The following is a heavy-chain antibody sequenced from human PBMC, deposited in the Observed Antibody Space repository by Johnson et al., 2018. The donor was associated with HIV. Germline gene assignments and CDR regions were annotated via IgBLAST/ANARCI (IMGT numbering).Heavy chain of an antibody. D-gene: IGHD3-22*01. CDR2: IGTAVDT. CDR3: VRVGHGSDYYRDAFDI. J-gene: IGHJ3*02. Sequence: VQLVESGGGLVQPGGSLRLSCAASGFTFSIYDMHWVRQVTGKGLEWVSAIGTAVDTYYPGSVKGRFTISRENAQNSLYLQMNSLTAGDTAMYYCVRVGHGSDYYRDAFDIWGQGTMVTVSS. CDR1: GFTFSIYD. V-gene: IGHV3-13*01.